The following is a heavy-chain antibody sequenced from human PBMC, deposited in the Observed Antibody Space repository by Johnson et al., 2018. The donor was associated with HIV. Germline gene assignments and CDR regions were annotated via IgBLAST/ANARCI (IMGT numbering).Heavy chain of an antibody. CDR1: GFTFSNYA. CDR2: ISYDGSNK. D-gene: IGHD1-1*01. CDR3: ARGGIIHDAFDI. Sequence: QVQLVESGGGLVQPGGSLRLSCAASGFTFSNYAMHWVRQAPGKGLEWVAVISYDGSNKYFADSVKGRFTISRDNSKNTLYLQMSSLRAEDTAVYYCARGGIIHDAFDIWGQGTMVTVSS. V-gene: IGHV3-30*04. J-gene: IGHJ3*02.